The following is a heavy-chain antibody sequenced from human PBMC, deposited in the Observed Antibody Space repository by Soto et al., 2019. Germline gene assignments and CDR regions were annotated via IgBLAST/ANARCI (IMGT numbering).Heavy chain of an antibody. D-gene: IGHD2-2*01. CDR3: ARGGQVVGSAPFRRAGDYSMDL. V-gene: IGHV4-34*01. Sequence: PSETVSVISAFYVVSFNGFHWTYIRHPPGKWLEWIGEITHSGSTNYNPSLKSRVTLSVDTSKNQFSVKLTPVTAADTAVYYCARGGQVVGSAPFRRAGDYSMDLWRQGTRFTVSS. CDR1: VVSFNGFH. CDR2: ITHSGST. J-gene: IGHJ6*01.